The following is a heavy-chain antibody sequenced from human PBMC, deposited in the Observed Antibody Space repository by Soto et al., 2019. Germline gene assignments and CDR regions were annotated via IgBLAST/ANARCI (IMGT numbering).Heavy chain of an antibody. Sequence: EVQLVESGGGLVQPGGSLRLSCAASGFTVSSNYMSWVRQAPGKGLEWVSVIYSGGSTYYADSVKGRFTISRDNSKNTLYLQMNSLRAEDTAVYYCARDPLGYSSGSGFDYWGQGTLVTVSS. V-gene: IGHV3-66*01. CDR1: GFTVSSNY. CDR2: IYSGGST. J-gene: IGHJ4*02. D-gene: IGHD6-19*01. CDR3: ARDPLGYSSGSGFDY.